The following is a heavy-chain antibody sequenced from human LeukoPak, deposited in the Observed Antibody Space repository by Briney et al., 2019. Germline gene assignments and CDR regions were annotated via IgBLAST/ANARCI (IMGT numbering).Heavy chain of an antibody. D-gene: IGHD6-19*01. J-gene: IGHJ4*02. Sequence: GASVKVSCKASGGTFSSSAISGVRQAAGHGLEWMGGIIPIFGTANSAKKFKRRVTITADESTSAAYMALSSLRCEDTAVYYCACVSGDSGSGWYPDYFDYCGQGTLVTVSS. CDR3: ACVSGDSGSGWYPDYFDY. CDR1: GGTFSSSA. CDR2: IIPIFGTA. V-gene: IGHV1-69*13.